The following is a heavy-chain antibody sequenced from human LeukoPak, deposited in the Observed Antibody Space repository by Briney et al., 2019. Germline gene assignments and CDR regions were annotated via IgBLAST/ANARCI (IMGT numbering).Heavy chain of an antibody. CDR3: AKGVFGVNRAFDY. CDR2: ISESGSGT. CDR1: GFTFNTCA. D-gene: IGHD3-3*01. J-gene: IGHJ4*02. V-gene: IGHV3-23*01. Sequence: GGSLRLSCEASGFTFNTCAMSWGRQAPGKGLEWVSAISESGSGTYYADSVKGRFTISRDNSKNTLYLQMNSLRVDDTALYYCAKGVFGVNRAFDYWGQGTLVTVSS.